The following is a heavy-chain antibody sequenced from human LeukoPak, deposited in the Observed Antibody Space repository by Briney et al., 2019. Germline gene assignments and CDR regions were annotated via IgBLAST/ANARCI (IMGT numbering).Heavy chain of an antibody. CDR2: IFYSGST. Sequence: PSETLPLTCTVSGGSISNYYWSWIRQPPGKGLEWIGYIFYSGSTNYNPSLKSRVTMSLDTSKSHFSLKLSSVTAADTAVYYCARGASPDFWGQGTLVTVSS. V-gene: IGHV4-59*01. J-gene: IGHJ4*02. CDR3: ARGASPDF. CDR1: GGSISNYY.